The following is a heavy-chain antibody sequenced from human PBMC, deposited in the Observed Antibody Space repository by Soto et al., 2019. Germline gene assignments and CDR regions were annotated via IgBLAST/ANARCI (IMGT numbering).Heavy chain of an antibody. Sequence: QVQLQESGPGLVKPSQTLSLTCTVSGGSISGGYYWNWIRQHPGKGLEWIGHIYYSGATYYNPSPKGRITISVDPAENQFSLKLSSVTAADTGVYYWARDMIKFGGVMAAFDIWGRGTMVTVSS. CDR1: GGSISGGYY. V-gene: IGHV4-31*03. D-gene: IGHD3-16*01. CDR2: IYYSGAT. CDR3: ARDMIKFGGVMAAFDI. J-gene: IGHJ3*02.